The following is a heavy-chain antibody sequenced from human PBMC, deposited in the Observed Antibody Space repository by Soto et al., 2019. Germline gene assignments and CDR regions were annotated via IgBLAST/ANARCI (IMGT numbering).Heavy chain of an antibody. D-gene: IGHD4-17*01. J-gene: IGHJ4*02. Sequence: EVQLVESGGGLVQPGRSLRLSCVASGFTADDYAMHWVRQAPGKGLEWVSGISSNSDTIDYADSVKGRFTISRDNAKNSLVLQMNSVRPEDTALYYCAKDMKWGGMTTIHYFDSWGQGTLVTVSS. CDR2: ISSNSDTI. CDR1: GFTADDYA. V-gene: IGHV3-9*02. CDR3: AKDMKWGGMTTIHYFDS.